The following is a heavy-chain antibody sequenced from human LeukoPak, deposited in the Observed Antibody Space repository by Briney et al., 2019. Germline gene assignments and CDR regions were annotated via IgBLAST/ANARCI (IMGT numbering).Heavy chain of an antibody. CDR2: IYYSGST. J-gene: IGHJ3*02. CDR3: ARSYYYDSSGSKDAFDI. Sequence: SETLSLTCTVSGGSISSSSYYWGWIRQPPGKGLEWIGSIYYSGSTYYNPSLKSRVTISVDTSKNQFSLKLSSVTATDTAMYYCARSYYYDSSGSKDAFDIWGQGTMVTVSS. V-gene: IGHV4-39*07. D-gene: IGHD3-22*01. CDR1: GGSISSSSYY.